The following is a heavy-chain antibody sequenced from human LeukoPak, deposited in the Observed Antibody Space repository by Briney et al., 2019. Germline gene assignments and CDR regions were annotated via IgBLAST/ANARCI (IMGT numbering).Heavy chain of an antibody. CDR3: ARDAVENLYSGYDSRFYYFDY. CDR1: RNTITSYY. D-gene: IGHD5-12*01. Sequence: ATVNISFKTSRNTITSYYMHWVRQAPRQGLERTGIINPSGGSTSYAQKFQGRVTMTRDTSTSTVYMELSSLRSEDTAVYYCARDAVENLYSGYDSRFYYFDYWGQGTLVTVYS. V-gene: IGHV1-46*01. CDR2: INPSGGST. J-gene: IGHJ4*02.